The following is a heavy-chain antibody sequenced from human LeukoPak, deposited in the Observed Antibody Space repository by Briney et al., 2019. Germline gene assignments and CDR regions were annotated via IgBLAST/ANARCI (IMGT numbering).Heavy chain of an antibody. D-gene: IGHD3-22*01. CDR1: GFTFSRYW. CDR2: INGDGSTT. CDR3: ATGNYYDSRGYYTFGH. V-gene: IGHV3-74*01. J-gene: IGHJ1*01. Sequence: GGSLRFSCAASGFTFSRYWIHWVRHAPGKGLVWVSRINGDGSTTSYADSVKGGFTISRDNAKNTLYLQMNSLRAEDTAVYYCATGNYYDSRGYYTFGHWGQGTLVTVSS.